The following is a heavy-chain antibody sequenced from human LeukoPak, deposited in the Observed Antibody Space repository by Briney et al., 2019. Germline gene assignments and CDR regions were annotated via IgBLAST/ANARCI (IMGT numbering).Heavy chain of an antibody. CDR2: IYSGGST. V-gene: IGHV3-53*01. J-gene: IGHJ3*02. CDR1: GFTFSSYA. Sequence: QPGGSLRLSCAASGFTFSSYAMSWVRQAPGKGLEWVSVIYSGGSTYYADSVKGRFTISRDNSKNTLYLQMNSLRAEDTAVYYCARDRGHRSHAFDIWGQGTMVTVSS. CDR3: ARDRGHRSHAFDI. D-gene: IGHD3-10*01.